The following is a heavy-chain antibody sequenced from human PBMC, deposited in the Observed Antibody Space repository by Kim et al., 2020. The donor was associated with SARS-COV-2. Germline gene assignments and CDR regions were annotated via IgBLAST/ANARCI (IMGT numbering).Heavy chain of an antibody. CDR3: ARDRGIVGANDAFDI. CDR1: GFTFSSYS. D-gene: IGHD1-26*01. Sequence: GGSLRLSCAASGFTFSSYSMNWVRQAPGKGLEWVSSISSSSSYIYYADSVKGRFTISRDNAKNSLYLQMNSLRAEDTAGYYCARDRGIVGANDAFDIWGQGTMLTVSS. J-gene: IGHJ3*02. CDR2: ISSSSSYI. V-gene: IGHV3-21*01.